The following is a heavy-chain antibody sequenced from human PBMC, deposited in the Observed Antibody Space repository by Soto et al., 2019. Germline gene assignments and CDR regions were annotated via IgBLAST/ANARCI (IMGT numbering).Heavy chain of an antibody. Sequence: PGGSLRLSCAASGFNFRDYSMSWIRQAPGKGLEWISDISSSSGYTNHADSVKGRLTISRDNAKNSLYLEMNSLTVEDTAVYYCAREATVTTAAFDIWGQGTMVTVSS. J-gene: IGHJ3*02. V-gene: IGHV3-11*06. CDR2: ISSSSGYT. CDR1: GFNFRDYS. CDR3: AREATVTTAAFDI. D-gene: IGHD4-17*01.